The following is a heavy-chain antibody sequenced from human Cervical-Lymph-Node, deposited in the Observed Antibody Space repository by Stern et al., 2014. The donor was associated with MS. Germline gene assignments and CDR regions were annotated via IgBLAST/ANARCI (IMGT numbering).Heavy chain of an antibody. CDR3: ARDCGGDCYSGFDS. CDR1: GFSFSSYS. Sequence: VQLVESGGGLVKPGGSLRLSCAASGFSFSSYSMNWVRQAPGKGLEWVSCISSGSDYMYYADSMKGRLTISRDDAKNSLYLLMNSLRAEDTAVYYCARDCGGDCYSGFDSWGQGTLVSVSS. J-gene: IGHJ4*02. D-gene: IGHD2-21*02. V-gene: IGHV3-21*01. CDR2: ISSGSDYM.